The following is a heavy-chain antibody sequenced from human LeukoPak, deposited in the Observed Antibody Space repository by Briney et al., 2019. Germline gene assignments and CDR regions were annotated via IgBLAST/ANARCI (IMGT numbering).Heavy chain of an antibody. V-gene: IGHV1-2*06. CDR3: ARVRIGVAGNTFDM. D-gene: IGHD6-19*01. CDR1: GYTFTGYY. J-gene: IGHJ3*02. CDR2: INPNSGGT. Sequence: ASVKVSCKASGYTFTGYYMHWVRQAPGQGLEWMGQINPNSGGTNYVQKFQGRVTMTRDTSFTTAYMELSRLRSDDTAVYYCARVRIGVAGNTFDMWGQGTMVTVS.